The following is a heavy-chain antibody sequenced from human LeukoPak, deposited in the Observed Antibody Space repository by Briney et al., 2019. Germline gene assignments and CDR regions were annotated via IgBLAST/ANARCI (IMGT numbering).Heavy chain of an antibody. CDR1: GFTFDDYA. CDR2: ISWNSGSI. Sequence: GGSLRLSCAASGFTFDDYAMHWVRQAPGKGLEWVSGISWNSGSIGHADSVKGRFTISRDNAKNSLYLQMNSLRAEDTALYYCAKGPGDYGSGSYGYFQHWGQGTLVTVSS. D-gene: IGHD3-10*01. V-gene: IGHV3-9*01. CDR3: AKGPGDYGSGSYGYFQH. J-gene: IGHJ1*01.